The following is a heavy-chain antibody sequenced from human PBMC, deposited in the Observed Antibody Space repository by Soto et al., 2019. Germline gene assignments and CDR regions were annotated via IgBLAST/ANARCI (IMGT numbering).Heavy chain of an antibody. CDR2: ISAYNGNT. CDR3: ARDFSLGLGDCSGGSCPTTSFDY. D-gene: IGHD2-15*01. J-gene: IGHJ4*02. CDR1: GYNFTSYG. V-gene: IGHV1-18*01. Sequence: QVQLVQSGAAVKKPGASVKVSCKASGYNFTSYGISWVRQAPGQGLEWMGWISAYNGNTKYAQKLQGRVTMTTYTSTRTAYMELRSLRSDDTAVYYCARDFSLGLGDCSGGSCPTTSFDYWGQGTLVTVSS.